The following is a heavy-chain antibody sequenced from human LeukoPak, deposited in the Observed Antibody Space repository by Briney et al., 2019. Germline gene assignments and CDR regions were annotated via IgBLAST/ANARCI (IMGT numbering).Heavy chain of an antibody. CDR2: IYYSGST. Sequence: SETLSLTCTVSGGSISSGDYYWSWIRQPPGKGLEWIGYIYYSGSTYYNPSLKSRVTISVDTSKNQFSLKLSSVTAADTAAYYCARGPSMYYDFWSGYQGPWFDPWGQGTLVTVSS. J-gene: IGHJ5*02. V-gene: IGHV4-30-4*01. D-gene: IGHD3-3*01. CDR1: GGSISSGDYY. CDR3: ARGPSMYYDFWSGYQGPWFDP.